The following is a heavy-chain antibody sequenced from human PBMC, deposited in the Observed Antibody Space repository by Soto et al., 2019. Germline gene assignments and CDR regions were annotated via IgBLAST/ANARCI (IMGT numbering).Heavy chain of an antibody. Sequence: ASVKVSCKASGYTFTCYYMHWVRQAPGQGLEWMGWINPNSGGTNYAQKFQGWVTMTRDTSISTAYMELSRLRSDDTAVYYCARAPNQYSSGWYNLDYWGQGTLVTVSS. CDR1: GYTFTCYY. D-gene: IGHD6-19*01. CDR3: ARAPNQYSSGWYNLDY. J-gene: IGHJ4*02. CDR2: INPNSGGT. V-gene: IGHV1-2*04.